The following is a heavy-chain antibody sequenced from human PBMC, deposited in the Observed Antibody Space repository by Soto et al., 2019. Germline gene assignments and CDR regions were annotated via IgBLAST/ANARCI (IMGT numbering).Heavy chain of an antibody. Sequence: PSQTLSLTCAISGDSVSSNSAAWNWIRQSPSRGLEWLGRTYYRSKWYNDYAVSVKSRITINPDTAKNQFSLQLNSVTREDPAVYYCARDTLQGSIAVADNTASDHWGQSSVVTLSS. CDR3: ARDTLQGSIAVADNTASDH. J-gene: IGHJ4*02. CDR1: GDSVSSNSAA. D-gene: IGHD6-19*01. CDR2: TYYRSKWYN. V-gene: IGHV6-1*01.